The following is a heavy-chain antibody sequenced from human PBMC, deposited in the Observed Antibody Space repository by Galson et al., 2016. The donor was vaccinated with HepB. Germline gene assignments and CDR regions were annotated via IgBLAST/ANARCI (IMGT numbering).Heavy chain of an antibody. V-gene: IGHV1-2*02. CDR1: GYTFTDYY. CDR2: INPNSGGG. J-gene: IGHJ5*02. CDR3: ARDFEFSSSDAWFDP. D-gene: IGHD6-6*01. Sequence: SVKVSCKASGYTFTDYYMHWVRQAPGQGFEWMGWINPNSGGGTYARKFQGRVTMTRDRSTNTAYMELSSLRSDDTAVYYCARDFEFSSSDAWFDPWGQGTLVTVSS.